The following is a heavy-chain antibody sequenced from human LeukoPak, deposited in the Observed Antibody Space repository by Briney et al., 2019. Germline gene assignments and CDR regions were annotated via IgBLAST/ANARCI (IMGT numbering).Heavy chain of an antibody. J-gene: IGHJ4*02. CDR1: GYTFSDFS. V-gene: IGHV3-21*01. CDR2: ISVRGNYR. D-gene: IGHD3-22*01. CDR3: VRLRRNNDRSGYYYYYDY. Sequence: PGGSLTLSCAASGYTFSDFSVNWVRQAPGKGLEWVSSISVRGNYRYYADSVRGRFTISRDDARDSLFLQMNSLRAEDTAVYFCVRLRRNNDRSGYYYYYDYWGQGTLVTVSS.